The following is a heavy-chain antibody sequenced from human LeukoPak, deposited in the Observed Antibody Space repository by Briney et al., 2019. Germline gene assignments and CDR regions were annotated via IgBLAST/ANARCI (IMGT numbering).Heavy chain of an antibody. D-gene: IGHD6-6*01. CDR2: ISSSSSTI. V-gene: IGHV3-48*04. J-gene: IGHJ6*03. CDR1: GFTFSSYS. Sequence: GGSLRLSCAASGFTFSSYSTNWVRQAPGKGLEWVSYISSSSSTIYYADSVKGRFTISRDNAKNSLYLQMNSLRAEDTAVYYCARRGSSSLYYYYYMDVWGKGTTVTVSS. CDR3: ARRGSSSLYYYYYMDV.